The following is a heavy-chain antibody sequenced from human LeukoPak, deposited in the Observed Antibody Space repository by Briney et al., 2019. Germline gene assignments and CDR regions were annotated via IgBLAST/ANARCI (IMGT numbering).Heavy chain of an antibody. D-gene: IGHD5-12*01. J-gene: IGHJ3*02. CDR3: ATDVDGRSELDI. CDR1: GYALFALS. Sequence: ASVKVSCKILGYALFALSIHWGRHNPGKGLEWMGGFNRRDAETIYTQKFQGRVTLNEDTSTDTAYMELRGLRSEDTAIYFCATDVDGRSELDIWGEGTLVTVSS. V-gene: IGHV1-24*01. CDR2: FNRRDAET.